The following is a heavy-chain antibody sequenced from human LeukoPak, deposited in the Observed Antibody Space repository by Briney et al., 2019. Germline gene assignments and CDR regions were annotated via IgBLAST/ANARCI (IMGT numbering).Heavy chain of an antibody. V-gene: IGHV3-66*01. J-gene: IGHJ4*02. D-gene: IGHD6-6*01. CDR1: GVTVGNNY. CDR2: IYSGGST. Sequence: GGSLRLSCAASGVTVGNNYMNWVRQAPGKGLEWVSLIYSGGSTHYADSVKGRSTISRDNSENTLYLQMNSLRVDDTAVYYCARDPPAVAANTYGWGQGTLVTVSS. CDR3: ARDPPAVAANTYG.